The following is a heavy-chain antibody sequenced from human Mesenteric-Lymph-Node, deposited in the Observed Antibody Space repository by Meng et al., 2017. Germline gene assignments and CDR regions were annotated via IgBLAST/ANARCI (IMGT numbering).Heavy chain of an antibody. V-gene: IGHV3-23*01. Sequence: GESLKISCAASGFAVTSYAMSWVRQAPGKGLEWVSSISGIGDNRYYADSVKGRFTVSRDSSKKTVYLQMDSLRAEDTAIYYCARAGALGGSYHPWGQGTLVTVSS. CDR1: GFAVTSYA. CDR3: ARAGALGGSYHP. CDR2: ISGIGDNR. D-gene: IGHD1-26*01. J-gene: IGHJ5*02.